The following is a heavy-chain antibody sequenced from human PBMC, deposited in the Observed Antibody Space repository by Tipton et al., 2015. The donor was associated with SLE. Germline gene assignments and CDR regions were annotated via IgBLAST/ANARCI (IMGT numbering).Heavy chain of an antibody. J-gene: IGHJ5*01. CDR2: IHYSGTT. CDR3: ARGAVYYYGSGSYVPSWFDS. D-gene: IGHD3-10*01. CDR1: GVSVSSHY. Sequence: TLSLTCTVSGVSVSSHYWSWIRQPPGKGLEWIAYIHYSGTTNYSPSLKSRVTVSVDTSKNQFSLKLSSVTAADTAVYYCARGAVYYYGSGSYVPSWFDSWGQGTLVTVSS. V-gene: IGHV4-59*02.